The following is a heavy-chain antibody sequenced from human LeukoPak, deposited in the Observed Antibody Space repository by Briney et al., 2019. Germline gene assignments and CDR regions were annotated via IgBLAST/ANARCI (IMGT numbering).Heavy chain of an antibody. D-gene: IGHD4-17*01. CDR1: GLTVSSNY. CDR2: IYSGGST. Sequence: GSLRLPCAASGLTVSSNYMSWVRQAPGKGLEWVSGIYSGGSTYYADSVKGRFTISRDNSKNTLYLQMNSLRAEDTAVYYCARERAPGPRHDYGAVGYWGQGTLVTVSS. CDR3: ARERAPGPRHDYGAVGY. V-gene: IGHV3-53*01. J-gene: IGHJ4*02.